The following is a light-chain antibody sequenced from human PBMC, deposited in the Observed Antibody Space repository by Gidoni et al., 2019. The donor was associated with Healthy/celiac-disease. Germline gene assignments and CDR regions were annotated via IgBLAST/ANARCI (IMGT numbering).Light chain of an antibody. J-gene: IGKJ3*01. CDR1: QSVSSY. Sequence: EIVLTQSPATLSLSPGERATLSCRASQSVSSYLAWYQQKPGHAPRLLIYDASNRATGIPARFSASGSGTDFTLTISSLEPEDFAVYYCQQRSNWPPFTFXPXTKVDIK. CDR3: QQRSNWPPFT. CDR2: DAS. V-gene: IGKV3-11*01.